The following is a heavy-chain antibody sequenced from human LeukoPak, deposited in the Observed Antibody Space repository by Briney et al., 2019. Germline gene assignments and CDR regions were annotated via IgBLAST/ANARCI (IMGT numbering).Heavy chain of an antibody. CDR2: IWYDGSNQ. CDR3: ATDRNSGKYYDY. J-gene: IGHJ4*02. CDR1: GFPFSGYG. D-gene: IGHD1-26*01. Sequence: PGGSLRLSCAASGFPFSGYGMHWVRQAPGKGLEWVAVIWYDGSNQYYVDSVKGRFTVSRDNAKNTLYLQMNSLRAEDTAVYYCATDRNSGKYYDYWGQGTLVTVSS. V-gene: IGHV3-33*01.